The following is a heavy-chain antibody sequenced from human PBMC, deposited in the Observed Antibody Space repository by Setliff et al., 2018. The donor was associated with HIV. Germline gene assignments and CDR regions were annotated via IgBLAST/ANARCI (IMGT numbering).Heavy chain of an antibody. D-gene: IGHD3-16*01. CDR2: INHSGST. J-gene: IGHJ4*02. Sequence: SETLSLTCAVYGGSFSGYYWSWIRQPPGKGLEWIGEINHSGSTNYNPSLKSRVTISVDMSKNQFSLKLSSVTAADTAVYYCARGSKGGFFDYWGQGTLVTVTS. CDR1: GGSFSGYY. CDR3: ARGSKGGFFDY. V-gene: IGHV4-34*01.